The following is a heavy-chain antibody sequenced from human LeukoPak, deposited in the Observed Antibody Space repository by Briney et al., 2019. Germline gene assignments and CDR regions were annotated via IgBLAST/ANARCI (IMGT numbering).Heavy chain of an antibody. CDR2: ISSSGSTI. D-gene: IGHD6-13*01. CDR1: GFTFSSYE. V-gene: IGHV3-48*03. Sequence: GGSLRLSCSASGFTFSSYEMNWVRQAPGKGLEWVSYISSSGSTIYYADSVKGRFTISRDNGKNSLYMKMNSLRAEDTAVYYCARVEPGYSSSWYGVDYWGQGTLVTVSS. J-gene: IGHJ4*02. CDR3: ARVEPGYSSSWYGVDY.